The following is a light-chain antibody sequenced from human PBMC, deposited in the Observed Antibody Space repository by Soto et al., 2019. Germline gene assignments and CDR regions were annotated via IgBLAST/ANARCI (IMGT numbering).Light chain of an antibody. CDR2: DVS. V-gene: IGLV2-14*01. CDR3: TSFTSGSTPYV. CDR1: SSDVGGYNY. Sequence: QSALTQPASVSGSPGQSITISCTGTSSDVGGYNYVSWYQQHPSKAPKLMIYDVSNRPSGVSNRFSGSKSGNTASLTISGLQAEDEADYYCTSFTSGSTPYVFGTGTKLTVL. J-gene: IGLJ1*01.